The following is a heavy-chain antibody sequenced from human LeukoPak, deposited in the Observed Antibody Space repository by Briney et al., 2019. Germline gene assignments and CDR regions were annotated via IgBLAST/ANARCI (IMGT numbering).Heavy chain of an antibody. V-gene: IGHV1-24*01. D-gene: IGHD3-3*01. CDR2: FDPEDGET. Sequence: ASVKVSCKVSGYTLTELSMHWVRQAPGKGLEWMGGFDPEDGETVYAQKFQGRVTMTEDTSTDSAYMELSSLRSEDTAVYYCATVSYDFWSGYFFHYWGQGTLVTVSS. J-gene: IGHJ4*02. CDR1: GYTLTELS. CDR3: ATVSYDFWSGYFFHY.